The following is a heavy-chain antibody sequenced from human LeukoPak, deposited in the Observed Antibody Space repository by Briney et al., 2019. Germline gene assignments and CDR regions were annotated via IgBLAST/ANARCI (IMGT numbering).Heavy chain of an antibody. CDR1: GGSISSSSYY. J-gene: IGHJ4*02. CDR3: ARHAYDYVWGSYRFADY. D-gene: IGHD3-16*02. Sequence: SETLSLTCTVSGGSISSSSYYWGWIRQPPGKGLEWIGSIYYSGSTYYNPSLKSRVTISVDTSKNQFSLKLSSVTAADTAVYYCARHAYDYVWGSYRFADYWGQGTPVTVSS. V-gene: IGHV4-39*01. CDR2: IYYSGST.